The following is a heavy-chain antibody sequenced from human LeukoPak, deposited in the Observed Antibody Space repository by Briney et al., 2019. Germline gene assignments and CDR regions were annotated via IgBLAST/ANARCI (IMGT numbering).Heavy chain of an antibody. V-gene: IGHV3-33*08. CDR3: ARGGHCTTTSCSNYDGMDV. CDR1: GFTFGNYA. Sequence: GGSLRLSCAASGFTFGNYAMHWVRQAPGKGLEWVAATWYDGSNKYYADSVKGRFTISRDNSKNTLYLQMNSLRAEDTAVYFCARGGHCTTTSCSNYDGMDVWGQGTTLTVSS. J-gene: IGHJ6*02. D-gene: IGHD2-2*01. CDR2: TWYDGSNK.